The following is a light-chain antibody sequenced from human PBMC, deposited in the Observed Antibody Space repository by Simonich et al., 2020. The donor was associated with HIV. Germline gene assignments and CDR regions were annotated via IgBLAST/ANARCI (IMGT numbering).Light chain of an antibody. J-gene: IGKJ4*01. CDR2: WAS. CDR3: QQYYAPPLT. CDR1: QNVLNSSNNKHS. V-gene: IGKV4-1*01. Sequence: DIVMTQSPDSLAVSLCERAPLTCNSSQNVLNSSNNKHSLAWYQQIPGQPPKLLIYWASTRGAGVPERFSGSGSGTDFTLTISSLQAEDVAVYYCQQYYAPPLTFGGGTRVEIK.